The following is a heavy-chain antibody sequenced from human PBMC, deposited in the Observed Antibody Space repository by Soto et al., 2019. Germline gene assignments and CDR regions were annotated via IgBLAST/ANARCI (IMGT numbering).Heavy chain of an antibody. CDR3: ARSIVVVVAAAPYYGMDV. J-gene: IGHJ6*02. V-gene: IGHV1-69*01. D-gene: IGHD2-15*01. Sequence: QVQLVQSGAEVKKPGSSVKVSCKASGGTFSSYAISWVRQAPGQGLEWMGGIIPIFGTANYAQKLQGRVTITADESTSTAYMELSSLRSEDTAVYYCARSIVVVVAAAPYYGMDVWGQGTTVTVSS. CDR2: IIPIFGTA. CDR1: GGTFSSYA.